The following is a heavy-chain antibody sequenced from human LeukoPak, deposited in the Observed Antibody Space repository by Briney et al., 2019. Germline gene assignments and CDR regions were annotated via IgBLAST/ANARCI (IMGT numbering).Heavy chain of an antibody. CDR3: ARAEPDCSGGSCYDHDAFDI. V-gene: IGHV4-30-4*01. D-gene: IGHD2-15*01. J-gene: IGHJ3*02. CDR2: IYYSGST. Sequence: SETLSLTCTVSGDSISSGDYYWSWIRQPPGKGLEWIGYIYYSGSTYYNPSLKSRVTISVDTSKNQFSLKLSSVTAADTAVYYCARAEPDCSGGSCYDHDAFDIWGQGTMVTVSS. CDR1: GDSISSGDYY.